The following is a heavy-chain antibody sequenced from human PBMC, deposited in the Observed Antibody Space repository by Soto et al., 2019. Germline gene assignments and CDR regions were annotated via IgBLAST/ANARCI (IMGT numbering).Heavy chain of an antibody. Sequence: GGSLRLSCAASGFTFSNAWMSWVRQAPGKGLEWVGRIKSKTDGGTTDYAAPVKGRFTISRDDSKNTLYLQMNSLKTEDTAVYYCARVNYGDYVDYWGQGTLVTVSS. CDR1: GFTFSNAW. D-gene: IGHD4-17*01. CDR3: ARVNYGDYVDY. CDR2: IKSKTDGGTT. V-gene: IGHV3-15*01. J-gene: IGHJ4*02.